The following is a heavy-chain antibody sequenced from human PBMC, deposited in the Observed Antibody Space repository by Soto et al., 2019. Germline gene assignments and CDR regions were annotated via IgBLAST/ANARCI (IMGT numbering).Heavy chain of an antibody. D-gene: IGHD3-10*01. V-gene: IGHV1-3*01. CDR3: ARGTMVRGVTYYYYYGMDV. J-gene: IGHJ6*02. CDR1: GYTFTSYA. CDR2: INAGNGNT. Sequence: GASVKVSCKASGYTFTSYAMHWVRQAPGQRLEWMGWINAGNGNTKYSQKFQGRVTITRDTSASTAYMELSSLRSEDTAVYYCARGTMVRGVTYYYYYGMDVWGQGTTVTVSS.